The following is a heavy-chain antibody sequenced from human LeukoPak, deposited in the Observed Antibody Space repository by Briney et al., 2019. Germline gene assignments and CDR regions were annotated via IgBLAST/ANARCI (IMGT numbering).Heavy chain of an antibody. CDR3: AVVGGYFDY. CDR1: GDSVSSGSHY. CDR2: IYYNGGT. D-gene: IGHD3-10*01. V-gene: IGHV4-61*01. J-gene: IGHJ4*02. Sequence: SETLSLTCSVSGDSVSSGSHYWSWIRQPPGKGLEWIGYIYYNGGTEYSPFLKSRVNISLGTSKNQFSLKLSSVTAADTAVYYCAVVGGYFDYWGQGILVAVSS.